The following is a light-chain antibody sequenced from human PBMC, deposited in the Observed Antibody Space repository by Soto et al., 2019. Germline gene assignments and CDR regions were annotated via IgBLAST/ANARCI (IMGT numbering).Light chain of an antibody. CDR3: QQYKNWPQT. CDR1: QSISDT. CDR2: GAS. J-gene: IGKJ1*01. Sequence: EIVMTQSPATLSVSPGGRATLSCRASQSISDTLAWYQQRLGQAPRLLIYGASRRATGFPARFSGSGSGTEFTLAISSLQPADFAVYYCQQYKNWPQTFGQGTKVDIK. V-gene: IGKV3-15*01.